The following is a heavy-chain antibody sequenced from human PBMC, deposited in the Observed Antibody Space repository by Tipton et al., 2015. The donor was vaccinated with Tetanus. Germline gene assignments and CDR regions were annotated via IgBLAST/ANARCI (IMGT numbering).Heavy chain of an antibody. V-gene: IGHV3-73*01. J-gene: IGHJ6*02. Sequence: SLRLSCAESGFSFRGSVMHWVRQASGKGLEWVARIGSKADDYAPTYAASVQGRFTISRDDSKNTLYLQMNSLRAEDTAVYYCAKATPPNYDFWSGYAYGMDVWGQGTTVTVSS. CDR2: IGSKADDYAP. CDR3: AKATPPNYDFWSGYAYGMDV. CDR1: GFSFRGSV. D-gene: IGHD3-3*01.